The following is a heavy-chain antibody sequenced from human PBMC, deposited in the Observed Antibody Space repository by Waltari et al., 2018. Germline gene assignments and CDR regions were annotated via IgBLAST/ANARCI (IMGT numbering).Heavy chain of an antibody. Sequence: QVQLVQSGAEVKEPGASVKVSCKASGYAFSTYDINWVRQAAGQGLEWMGGMKPNGGNTGYERKFQGRVTMTRDTSISTAYMELSSLRSDDTAVYYCARGSRLASGTFFPTATDNWAQGTPVTVSS. V-gene: IGHV1-8*01. CDR3: ARGSRLASGTFFPTATDN. CDR2: MKPNGGNT. J-gene: IGHJ4*02. D-gene: IGHD3-10*01. CDR1: GYAFSTYD.